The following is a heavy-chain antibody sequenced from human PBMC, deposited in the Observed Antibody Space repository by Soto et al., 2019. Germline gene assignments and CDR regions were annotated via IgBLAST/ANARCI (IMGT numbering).Heavy chain of an antibody. CDR2: ISESGST. D-gene: IGHD3-10*01. J-gene: IGHJ5*02. CDR1: GGSFSGYY. Sequence: PSETLSLTCAVYGGSFSGYYWSWIRQPPGKGLEWIGEISESGSTKHNPSLKSRVTISVDTSKNQFSLKLSSVTAADTAVYYCARSRRGFGSTWFDWFDPWGQGTLVTV. CDR3: ARSRRGFGSTWFDWFDP. V-gene: IGHV4-34*01.